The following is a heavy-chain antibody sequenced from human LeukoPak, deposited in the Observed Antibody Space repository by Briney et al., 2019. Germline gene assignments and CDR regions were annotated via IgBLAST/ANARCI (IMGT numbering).Heavy chain of an antibody. V-gene: IGHV4-34*01. J-gene: IGHJ4*02. D-gene: IGHD3-10*01. CDR2: INHSGST. CDR1: GGSFSGYY. Sequence: SETLSLTCAVYGGSFSGYYWSWIRQPPGKGLEWIGEINHSGSTNNNPSLKSRVTISVDTSKNQFSLKLSSVTAADTAVYYCARGFSYYYGSGSYYNVGFDYWGQGTLVTVSS. CDR3: ARGFSYYYGSGSYYNVGFDY.